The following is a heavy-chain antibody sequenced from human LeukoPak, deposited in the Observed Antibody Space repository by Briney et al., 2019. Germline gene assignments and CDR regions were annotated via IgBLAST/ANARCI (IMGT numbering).Heavy chain of an antibody. J-gene: IGHJ4*02. CDR2: MFQSGIT. CDR1: GASITTYY. Sequence: SETLSLTSTVSGASITTYYWSWIRQPPGKGLGWIGYMFQSGITNYNPTLTSRVTISLGTSKNQCSLKLRSVTGADTTVYYGAGGPSSSTADFWGEGTLVTVSS. CDR3: AGGPSSSTADF. V-gene: IGHV4-59*01. D-gene: IGHD6-13*01.